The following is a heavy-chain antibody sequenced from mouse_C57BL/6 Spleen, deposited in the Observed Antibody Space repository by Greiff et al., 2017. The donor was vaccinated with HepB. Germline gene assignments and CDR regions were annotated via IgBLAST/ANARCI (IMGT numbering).Heavy chain of an antibody. CDR2: IYPGSGST. J-gene: IGHJ2*01. CDR1: GYTFTSYW. D-gene: IGHD1-1*01. Sequence: VQLQQPGAELVKPGASVKMSCKASGYTFTSYWITWVKQRPGQGLEWIGDIYPGSGSTNYNEKFKSKATLTVDTSSSTAYMQLSSLTSEDSAVYYCARSEVITTVVASFDYWGQGTTLTVSS. CDR3: ARSEVITTVVASFDY. V-gene: IGHV1-55*01.